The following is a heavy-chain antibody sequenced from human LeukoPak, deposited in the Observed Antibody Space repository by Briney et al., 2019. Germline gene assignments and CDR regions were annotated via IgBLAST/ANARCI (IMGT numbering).Heavy chain of an antibody. V-gene: IGHV4-39*07. J-gene: IGHJ4*02. CDR2: IYYSGST. Sequence: SETLSLTCTVSGGSISSSSYYWGWIRQPPGKGLEWIGSIYYSGSTYYNPSLKSRVTISVDTSKNQFSLKLSSVTAADTAVYYCARVLVSMGSWRGDYYFDYWGQGTLVTVSS. CDR1: GGSISSSSYY. D-gene: IGHD3-10*01. CDR3: ARVLVSMGSWRGDYYFDY.